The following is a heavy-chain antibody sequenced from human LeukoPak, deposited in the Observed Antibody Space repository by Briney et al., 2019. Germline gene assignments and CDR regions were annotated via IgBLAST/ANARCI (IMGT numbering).Heavy chain of an antibody. CDR1: GFTFSSYG. Sequence: PGGSLRLSCAASGFTFSSYGTHWVRQAPGKGLEWVAFIRYDGSNKYYADSVKGRFTISRDNSKNTLYLQMNSLRAEDTAVYYCAKGYGVVPAASGHWGQGTLVTVSS. D-gene: IGHD2-2*01. CDR3: AKGYGVVPAASGH. CDR2: IRYDGSNK. J-gene: IGHJ4*02. V-gene: IGHV3-30*02.